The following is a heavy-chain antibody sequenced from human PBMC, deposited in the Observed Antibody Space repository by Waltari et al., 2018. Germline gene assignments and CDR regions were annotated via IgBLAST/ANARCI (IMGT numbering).Heavy chain of an antibody. CDR2: FDKGDGRCT. CDR3: ARDHYYSKDV. Sequence: EVQLVESGGGLVQPGGSLRLSCEASGFIFSTYWMHWVRQGPGQGLVGVSLFDKGDGRCTSYADSVKCRFTISRDNAKNTLYLQMNSLRAEDTGVYYCARDHYYSKDVWGTGTTVTVSS. V-gene: IGHV3-74*01. J-gene: IGHJ6*04. CDR1: GFIFSTYW.